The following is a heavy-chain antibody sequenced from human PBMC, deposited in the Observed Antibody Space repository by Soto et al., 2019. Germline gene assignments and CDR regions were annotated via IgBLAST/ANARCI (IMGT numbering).Heavy chain of an antibody. V-gene: IGHV1-69*06. D-gene: IGHD3-3*01. CDR1: GGTFSSYA. CDR2: IIPIFGTA. J-gene: IGHJ3*01. Sequence: ASVKVSCEASGGTFSSYAISWVRQAPGQGLEWMGGIIPIFGTANYAQKFQGRVTITADKSTSTAYMELSSLRSEDTAVYYCARILGITTFGVDHPHNAFDLWGQGTMVTVSS. CDR3: ARILGITTFGVDHPHNAFDL.